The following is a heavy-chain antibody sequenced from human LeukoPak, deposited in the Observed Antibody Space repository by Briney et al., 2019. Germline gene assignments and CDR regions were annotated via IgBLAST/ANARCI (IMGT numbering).Heavy chain of an antibody. V-gene: IGHV1-18*01. CDR1: GYNFIIYG. J-gene: IGHJ4*02. CDR2: INNNNGDT. CDR3: ARYPRYCGSGGCMGFDH. Sequence: GASVKVSCKASGYNFIIYGHTWVRQAPGQGLEWMGWINNNNGDTNYAQKIQDRVTMITDTSTSTAYMELRSLRYDDPAVYYCARYPRYCGSGGCMGFDHWGQGTLVTVSS. D-gene: IGHD2-15*01.